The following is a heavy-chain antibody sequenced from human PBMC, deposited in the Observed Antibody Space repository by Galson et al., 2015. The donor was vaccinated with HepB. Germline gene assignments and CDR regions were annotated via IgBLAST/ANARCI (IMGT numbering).Heavy chain of an antibody. V-gene: IGHV3-11*06. CDR2: ISSSSSYT. CDR3: ARGGSWGGWYYFDY. J-gene: IGHJ4*02. Sequence: SLRLSCAASGFTFSSYWMHWVRQAPGKGLEWVSYISSSSSYTNYADSVKGRFTISRDNAKNSLYLQMNSLRAEDTAVYYCARGGSWGGWYYFDYWGQGTLVTVSS. CDR1: GFTFSSYW. D-gene: IGHD6-19*01.